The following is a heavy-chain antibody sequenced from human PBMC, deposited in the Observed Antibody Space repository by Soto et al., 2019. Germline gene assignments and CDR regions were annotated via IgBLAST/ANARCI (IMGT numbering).Heavy chain of an antibody. Sequence: QVQLVESGGGVVQSGRSLRLSCAASEFTFSRHGMHWVRQAPGKGLQWVGVIWSDGSNEVYADSVKGRFIISRDNSKNTLYLQMNSLRAEDTAVYYCARERTFGDNKHNYMDVWGTGITVTVSS. CDR1: EFTFSRHG. CDR3: ARERTFGDNKHNYMDV. J-gene: IGHJ6*03. CDR2: IWSDGSNE. D-gene: IGHD3-10*01. V-gene: IGHV3-33*01.